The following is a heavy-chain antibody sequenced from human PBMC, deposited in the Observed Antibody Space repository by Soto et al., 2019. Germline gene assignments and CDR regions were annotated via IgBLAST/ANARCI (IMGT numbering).Heavy chain of an antibody. CDR1: GGSFSGYY. V-gene: IGHV4-34*01. CDR3: ARDSISPTYYYYVMDV. J-gene: IGHJ6*02. Sequence: KPSETLSLTCAVYGGSFSGYYWSWIRQPPGEGLEWIGEINHSGSTNYNPSLKSRVTISVDTSKNQFSLKLSSVTAADTAVYYCARDSISPTYYYYVMDVWGQGTTVTVSS. D-gene: IGHD3-9*01. CDR2: INHSGST.